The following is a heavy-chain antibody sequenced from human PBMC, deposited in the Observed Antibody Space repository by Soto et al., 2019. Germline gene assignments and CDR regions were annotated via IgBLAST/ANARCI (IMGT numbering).Heavy chain of an antibody. CDR2: IFPSDSDT. D-gene: IGHD3-10*01. CDR1: GYSFTTSW. Sequence: GESLKISCKASGYSFTTSWIGWVRQMPGKGLEWMGIIFPSDSDTRYSPSFQGQVTISVDKSISTAYLQWSSLKASDTAMYYCARRPGSWFDPWGQGTLVTVSS. CDR3: ARRPGSWFDP. J-gene: IGHJ5*02. V-gene: IGHV5-51*01.